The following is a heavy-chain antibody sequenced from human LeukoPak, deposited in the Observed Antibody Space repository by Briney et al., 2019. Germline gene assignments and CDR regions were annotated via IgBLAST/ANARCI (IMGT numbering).Heavy chain of an antibody. CDR3: ARGGVYYGSGSYYPYFDY. Sequence: SGTLSLTCAVSGGSISSSNWWSWVRQPPGKGLEWIGEIYHSGSTNYNPSLKSRVTMSVDTSKNQFSLKLSSVTAADTAVYYCARGGVYYGSGSYYPYFDYWGQGTLVTVSS. J-gene: IGHJ4*02. CDR1: GGSISSSNW. V-gene: IGHV4-4*02. D-gene: IGHD3-10*01. CDR2: IYHSGST.